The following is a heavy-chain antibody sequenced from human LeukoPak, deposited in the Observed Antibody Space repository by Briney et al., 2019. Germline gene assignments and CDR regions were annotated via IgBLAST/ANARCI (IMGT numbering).Heavy chain of an antibody. CDR1: GGSFSGYY. Sequence: SETLSLTCAVYGGSFSGYYWSWIRQPPGKGLEWIGEINHSGSTNYNPSLKSRVTISVDTSKNQFSLKLSSVTAADTAVYYCARPRELSKYYYYYMDVWGKGTTVTISS. J-gene: IGHJ6*03. CDR3: ARPRELSKYYYYYMDV. D-gene: IGHD1-26*01. CDR2: INHSGST. V-gene: IGHV4-34*01.